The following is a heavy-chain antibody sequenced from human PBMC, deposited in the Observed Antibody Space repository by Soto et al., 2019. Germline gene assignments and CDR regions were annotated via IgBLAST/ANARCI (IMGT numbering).Heavy chain of an antibody. CDR3: AKDKHIVVVTAPFDY. V-gene: IGHV3-30*18. CDR1: GFTFSSYG. J-gene: IGHJ4*02. D-gene: IGHD2-21*02. Sequence: QVQLVESGGGVVQPGRSLRLSCAASGFTFSSYGMHWVRQAPGKGLEWVAVISYDGSNKYYADSVKGRFTISRDNSKNPLYLQMNSLRAGDTAVYYCAKDKHIVVVTAPFDYWGQGTLVTVSS. CDR2: ISYDGSNK.